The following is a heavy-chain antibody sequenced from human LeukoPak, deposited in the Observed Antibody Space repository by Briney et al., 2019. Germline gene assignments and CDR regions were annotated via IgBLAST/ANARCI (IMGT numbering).Heavy chain of an antibody. J-gene: IGHJ4*02. D-gene: IGHD2-21*02. CDR2: INPSGGST. CDR1: GYTFTSYY. Sequence: ASVKVSCKASGYTFTSYYMHWVRQAPGQGLEWMGIINPSGGSTGYAQKFQGRVTMTRDMSTSTVYMELSSLRSEDTAVYYCARVWGYCGGDCYYDYWGQGTLVTVSS. V-gene: IGHV1-46*01. CDR3: ARVWGYCGGDCYYDY.